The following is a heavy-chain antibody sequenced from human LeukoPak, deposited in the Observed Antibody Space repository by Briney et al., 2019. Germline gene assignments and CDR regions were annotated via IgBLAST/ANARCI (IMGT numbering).Heavy chain of an antibody. CDR2: ISYDGSNK. CDR1: GFTVSNNY. V-gene: IGHV3-30*03. D-gene: IGHD3-22*01. J-gene: IGHJ3*02. Sequence: GGSLRLSSAASGFTVSNNYMSWVRQAPGKGLEWVAVISYDGSNKYYADSVKGRFTISRDNSKNTLYLQMNSLRAEDTAVYYCARAELYYYDSSGYPHAFDIWGQGTMVTVSS. CDR3: ARAELYYYDSSGYPHAFDI.